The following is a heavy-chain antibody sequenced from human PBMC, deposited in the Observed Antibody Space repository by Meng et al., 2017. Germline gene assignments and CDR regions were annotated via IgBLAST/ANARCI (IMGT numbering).Heavy chain of an antibody. CDR2: ISGSGGST. CDR3: ASDTYYYDSSGPSYFVY. V-gene: IGHV3-23*01. J-gene: IGHJ4*02. CDR1: GFTFSSYA. Sequence: GESLKISCAASGFTFSSYAMSWVRQAPGKGLEWVSAISGSGGSTYYADSVKGRFTISRDNSKNTLYLQMNSLRAEDTAVYYCASDTYYYDSSGPSYFVYWGQGTLVTVSS. D-gene: IGHD3-22*01.